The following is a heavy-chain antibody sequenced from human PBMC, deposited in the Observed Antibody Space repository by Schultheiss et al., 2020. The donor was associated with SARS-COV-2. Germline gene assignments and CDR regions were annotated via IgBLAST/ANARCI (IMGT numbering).Heavy chain of an antibody. J-gene: IGHJ4*02. D-gene: IGHD1-26*01. CDR3: ATTTNSGRHYYFDY. CDR2: ISGSGGST. V-gene: IGHV3-23*01. Sequence: GGSLRLSCAASGFTVSSNYMSWVRQAPGKGLEWVSAISGSGGSTYYADTVKGRFTISRDNSKNTLYLQMNSLRAEDTAVYYCATTTNSGRHYYFDYWGRGALVTVSS. CDR1: GFTVSSNY.